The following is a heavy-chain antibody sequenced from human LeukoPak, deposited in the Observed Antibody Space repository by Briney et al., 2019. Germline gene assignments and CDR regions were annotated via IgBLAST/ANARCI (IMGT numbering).Heavy chain of an antibody. CDR3: ARDRYYYDSSGYTFPQIY. D-gene: IGHD3-22*01. CDR1: GFTFSSYS. V-gene: IGHV3-21*01. J-gene: IGHJ4*02. Sequence: GGSLRLSCAASGFTFSSYSMNWVRQAPGKGLEWVSSISSSSSYIYYADSVKGRFTISRDNAKNPLYLQMNSLRAEDTAVYYCARDRYYYDSSGYTFPQIYWGQGTLVTVSS. CDR2: ISSSSSYI.